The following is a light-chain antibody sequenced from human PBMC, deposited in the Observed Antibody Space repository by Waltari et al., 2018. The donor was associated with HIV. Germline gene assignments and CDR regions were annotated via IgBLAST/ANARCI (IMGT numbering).Light chain of an antibody. CDR2: RNY. V-gene: IGLV1-47*01. CDR1: TSNIETEA. J-gene: IGLJ3*02. Sequence: QSVLTQPPSVSGTPGQTVTISCSGSTSNIETEALYWYQQLPGTAPKLLIYRNYKRPAGVSDRFPCSKAGASAALVISGLRSEDEAHYYCVSYDSRLDERLFGGGTKLTVL. CDR3: VSYDSRLDERL.